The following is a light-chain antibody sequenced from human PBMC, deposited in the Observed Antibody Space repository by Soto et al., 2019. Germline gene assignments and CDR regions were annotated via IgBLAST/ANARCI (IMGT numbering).Light chain of an antibody. CDR3: QQSYSTPRT. CDR2: AAS. V-gene: IGKV1-39*01. J-gene: IGKJ1*01. Sequence: DIQMTQSPSSLSGSVGERVTITCRASQSISNYLNWYQQKPGKAPKLLMYAASSLQSGVPSRFSGSGSGTDFTLTISSLQPEDFATYYCQQSYSTPRTFGQGTKVEIK. CDR1: QSISNY.